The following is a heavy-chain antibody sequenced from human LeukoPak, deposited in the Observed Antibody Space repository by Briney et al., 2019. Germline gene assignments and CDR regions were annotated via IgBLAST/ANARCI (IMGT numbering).Heavy chain of an antibody. CDR1: LGSISSGVYY. V-gene: IGHV4-31*03. CDR3: ASSSRRAYGMDV. J-gene: IGHJ6*02. D-gene: IGHD2-15*01. Sequence: SETLSLTCTVSLGSISSGVYYWSCIRQPPGKGLEWIGYIYYSGSTYYNPSLKSRVTISVDTSKNQFSLKLSSMTAADTAVYYCASSSRRAYGMDVWGQGTTVTVSS. CDR2: IYYSGST.